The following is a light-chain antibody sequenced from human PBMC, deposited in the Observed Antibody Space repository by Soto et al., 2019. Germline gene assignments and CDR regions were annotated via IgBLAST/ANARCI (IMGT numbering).Light chain of an antibody. V-gene: IGLV2-14*01. Sequence: QSALTQPASVSGSPGQSITISCTGTSSDGGGYNYVSWYQQHPGKAPKLMIYDVSNRPSGVSIRFSGSKSGNTASLTISGLQAEDEADYYCSSYTSSRDVVFGGGTKLTVL. CDR1: SSDGGGYNY. J-gene: IGLJ2*01. CDR3: SSYTSSRDVV. CDR2: DVS.